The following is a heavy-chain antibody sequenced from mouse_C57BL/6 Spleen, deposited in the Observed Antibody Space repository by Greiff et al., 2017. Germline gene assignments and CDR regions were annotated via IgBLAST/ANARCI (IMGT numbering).Heavy chain of an antibody. CDR3: ARDDYSYARDY. CDR1: GFTFSDYG. D-gene: IGHD2-4*01. V-gene: IGHV5-17*01. CDR2: ISSGSSTI. J-gene: IGHJ4*01. Sequence: EVKLMESGGGLVKPGGSLKLSCAASGFTFSDYGMHWVRQAPEKGLEWVAYISSGSSTIYYADTVKGRFTISRDNAKNTLFLQMTSLRSEDTATYYCARDDYSYARDYWGQGTSVTVSS.